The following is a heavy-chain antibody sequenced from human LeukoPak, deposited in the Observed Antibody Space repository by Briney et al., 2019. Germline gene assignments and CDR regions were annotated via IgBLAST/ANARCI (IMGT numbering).Heavy chain of an antibody. D-gene: IGHD6-19*01. Sequence: ASVKVSCKASGYSFTTYGFSWMRQAPGQGLEWMGIIAYNGNTYYAENLQGRVTMTTDSSTNTAYMELRNLRSDDTAVYCCARYSSGWYLYDYWGQGTLVTVSS. CDR3: ARYSSGWYLYDY. V-gene: IGHV1-18*01. CDR2: IIAYNGNT. J-gene: IGHJ4*02. CDR1: GYSFTTYG.